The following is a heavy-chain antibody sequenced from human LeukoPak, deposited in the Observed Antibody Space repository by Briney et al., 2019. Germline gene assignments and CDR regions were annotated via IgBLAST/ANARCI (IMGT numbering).Heavy chain of an antibody. V-gene: IGHV1-18*01. Sequence: ASVKVSCKASGYTFTRYGITWVRQAPGQGLEWMGWISAYNGNTNYAQKLQGRVTMTTDTSTSTAYMELRSLRSDDTAVYYCARGASSSWYDDAFDIWGQGTMVTVSS. CDR3: ARGASSSWYDDAFDI. D-gene: IGHD6-13*01. J-gene: IGHJ3*02. CDR1: GYTFTRYG. CDR2: ISAYNGNT.